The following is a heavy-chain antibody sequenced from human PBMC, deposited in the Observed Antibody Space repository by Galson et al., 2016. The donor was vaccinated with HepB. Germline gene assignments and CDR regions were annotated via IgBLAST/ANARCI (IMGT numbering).Heavy chain of an antibody. CDR2: INQDGSEK. D-gene: IGHD3-16*01. CDR1: GFTFSSYW. CDR3: ARVGPPPEGYPSHWGGMDV. Sequence: TLRLSCAASGFTFSSYWMNWVRQPPGKGLEWVAMINQDGSEKYYVDSVKGRFTISRDNAKNSLFLQMNSLRAEDAAIYYCARVGPPPEGYPSHWGGMDVWGQGTTVTVSS. J-gene: IGHJ6*02. V-gene: IGHV3-7*03.